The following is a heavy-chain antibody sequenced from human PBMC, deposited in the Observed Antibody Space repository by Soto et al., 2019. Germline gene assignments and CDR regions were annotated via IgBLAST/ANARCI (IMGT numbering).Heavy chain of an antibody. CDR1: GFTFNNYD. J-gene: IGHJ6*02. V-gene: IGHV3-13*01. D-gene: IGHD5-12*01. CDR3: ARDSGYDLTQPGMDV. CDR2: IGAAGDT. Sequence: GGSLRLCCAASGFTFNNYDMHWVRQATGKGLEWVAVIGAAGDTHYPGSVKGRFTISRENGKNSVYLQMNSLRAGDTAIYYCARDSGYDLTQPGMDVWGQGTTVTVSS.